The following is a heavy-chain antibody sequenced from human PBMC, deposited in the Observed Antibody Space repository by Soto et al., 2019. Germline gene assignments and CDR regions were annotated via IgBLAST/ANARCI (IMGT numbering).Heavy chain of an antibody. CDR2: INPNSGGT. Sequence: QVQLVQSGAEVKKPGASVKVSCKASGYTFTGYYMHWVRQAPGQGLEWMGWINPNSGGTGNAQKFQGRLTMTRNTAISTAYKELSRLTSEDTAVYYFGRSKEYYYGKGVWGQGTTVTVSS. J-gene: IGHJ6*02. V-gene: IGHV1-2*02. CDR3: GRSKEYYYGKGV. CDR1: GYTFTGYY.